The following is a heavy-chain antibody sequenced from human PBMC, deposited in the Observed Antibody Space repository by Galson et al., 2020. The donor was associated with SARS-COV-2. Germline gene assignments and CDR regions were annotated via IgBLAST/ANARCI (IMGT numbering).Heavy chain of an antibody. J-gene: IGHJ3*02. D-gene: IGHD4-17*01. CDR2: ISHSGGT. Sequence: SQPLSLTCAVPGTSISSGSYSWNWIRQPPGKGLEWNGYISHSGGTYYNPSLKSRVTISGDRSKTQFSLRLSSVTAADTAVYYCARLHYGEYAPEAFDIWGPGTRVTVAS. CDR3: ARLHYGEYAPEAFDI. V-gene: IGHV4-30-2*01. CDR1: GTSISSGSYS.